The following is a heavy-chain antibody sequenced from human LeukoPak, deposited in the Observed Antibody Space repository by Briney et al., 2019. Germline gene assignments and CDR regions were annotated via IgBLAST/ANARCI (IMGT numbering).Heavy chain of an antibody. V-gene: IGHV4-39*07. D-gene: IGHD3-22*01. CDR1: GGSISSSSYY. Sequence: PSETLSLTCTVSGGSISSSSYYWGWIRQPPGKGLEWIGSIYYSGSTYYNPSLKSRVTISVDTSKNQFSLKLSSVTAADTAVYYCARDLQIGFDSSSLYYFDYWGQGTLVTVSS. J-gene: IGHJ4*02. CDR3: ARDLQIGFDSSSLYYFDY. CDR2: IYYSGST.